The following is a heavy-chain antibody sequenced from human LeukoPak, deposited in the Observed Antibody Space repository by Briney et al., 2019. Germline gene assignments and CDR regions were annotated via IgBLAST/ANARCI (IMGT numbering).Heavy chain of an antibody. Sequence: GGPLRLSCAASGFTFSSYGMHWVRQAPGKGLEWVAFIRYDGSNKYYADSVKGRFTISRDNSKNTLYLQMNSLRAEDTAVYYCAKSAGYSSGWYAYWGQGTLVTVSS. D-gene: IGHD6-19*01. CDR1: GFTFSSYG. CDR2: IRYDGSNK. J-gene: IGHJ4*02. CDR3: AKSAGYSSGWYAY. V-gene: IGHV3-30*02.